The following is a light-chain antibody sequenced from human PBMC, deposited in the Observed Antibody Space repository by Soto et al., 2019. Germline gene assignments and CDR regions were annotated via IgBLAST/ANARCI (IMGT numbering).Light chain of an antibody. J-gene: IGKJ1*01. CDR2: AAS. CDR1: QSISSW. CDR3: QQYNSYQGT. Sequence: DIQMIQSPSTLSASVGDRVTITCRASQSISSWLAWYQQKPGKAPKLLIYAASSLESGVPSRFSGSGSGTEFILTISSLQPEDFATYYCQQYNSYQGTFGQGTKVEIK. V-gene: IGKV1-5*01.